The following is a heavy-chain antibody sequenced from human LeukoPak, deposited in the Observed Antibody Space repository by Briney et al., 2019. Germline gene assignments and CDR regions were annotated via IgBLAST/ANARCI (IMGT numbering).Heavy chain of an antibody. CDR1: GFTFSSYA. CDR3: AKWRAGDQSLDY. J-gene: IGHJ4*02. V-gene: IGHV3-23*01. CDR2: ISGSGGST. Sequence: GGSLRLSCAASGFTFSSYAMSWVRQAPGKGLEWVSAISGSGGSTYYADSVKGRFTISRDNSKNTLYLQMNSLRAEDTAVYYFAKWRAGDQSLDYWGQGTLVTVSS. D-gene: IGHD7-27*01.